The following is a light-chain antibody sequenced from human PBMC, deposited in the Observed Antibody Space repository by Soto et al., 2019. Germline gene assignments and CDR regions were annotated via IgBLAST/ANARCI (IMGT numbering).Light chain of an antibody. CDR1: QSISSW. V-gene: IGKV1-5*01. CDR2: DAS. CDR3: QQYNSYSRGT. J-gene: IGKJ1*01. Sequence: DIQMPQSPSTLSASVGASSPITGRASQSISSWLAWYQQKPGKAPQLLIYDASSLESGVPSRFSGSGSGTEFTLTISSLQPDDFATYYCQQYNSYSRGTFGQGTKVDIK.